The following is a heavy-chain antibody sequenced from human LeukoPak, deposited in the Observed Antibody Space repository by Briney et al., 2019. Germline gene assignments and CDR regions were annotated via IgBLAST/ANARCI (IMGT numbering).Heavy chain of an antibody. J-gene: IGHJ4*02. CDR3: ARSGSGSYSADFDY. Sequence: SETLSLTCTVSGGSISSYYWSWIRQPPGKGLEWIGHISYSGSTNYNPSLKSRVTISVDTSKNQFSLKLSSVTAADTALYYCARSGSGSYSADFDYWGQGTLVIVSS. CDR1: GGSISSYY. V-gene: IGHV4-59*01. CDR2: ISYSGST. D-gene: IGHD6-19*01.